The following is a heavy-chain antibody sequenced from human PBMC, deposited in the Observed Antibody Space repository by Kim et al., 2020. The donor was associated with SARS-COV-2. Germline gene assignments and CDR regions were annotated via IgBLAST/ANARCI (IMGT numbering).Heavy chain of an antibody. CDR1: GFSFSSYG. D-gene: IGHD3-22*01. Sequence: GGSLRLSCAASGFSFSSYGMRWVRPAPGKVLEWVAVISYGVSNKYYADSVKGRFTNSRDNSKNPLYLQMNSLKAEDTAVYYCARDRKWNYYDSSGYYSVDAFDIWGQGTMVTVSS. CDR2: ISYGVSNK. CDR3: ARDRKWNYYDSSGYYSVDAFDI. V-gene: IGHV3-33*05. J-gene: IGHJ3*02.